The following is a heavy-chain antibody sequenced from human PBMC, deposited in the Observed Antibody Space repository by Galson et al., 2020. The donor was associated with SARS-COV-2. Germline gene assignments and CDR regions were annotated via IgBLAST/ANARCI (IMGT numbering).Heavy chain of an antibody. V-gene: IGHV3-30*03. D-gene: IGHD1-26*01. Sequence: GESLKISCAASGFTFSSYGMHWVRQAPGKGLEWVAVISYDGSNKYYADSVKGRFTISRDNSKNTLYLQMNSLRAEDTAVYYCARSGSYSSPFDYWGQGTLVTVSS. CDR1: GFTFSSYG. CDR3: ARSGSYSSPFDY. CDR2: ISYDGSNK. J-gene: IGHJ4*02.